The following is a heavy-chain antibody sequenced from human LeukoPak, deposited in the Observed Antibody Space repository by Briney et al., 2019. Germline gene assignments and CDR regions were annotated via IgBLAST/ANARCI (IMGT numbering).Heavy chain of an antibody. J-gene: IGHJ5*02. CDR1: GYTFTSYG. V-gene: IGHV1-18*01. Sequence: VASVKVSCKASGYTFTSYGINWVRQAPGQGLEWMGWISAYNGNTKYAQKFQGTVTMTTDTSTSTASMELRSLRSDDTAVYYCATRFRSGSHSSLDPWGQGTLVTVSS. CDR2: ISAYNGNT. CDR3: ATRFRSGSHSSLDP. D-gene: IGHD3-10*01.